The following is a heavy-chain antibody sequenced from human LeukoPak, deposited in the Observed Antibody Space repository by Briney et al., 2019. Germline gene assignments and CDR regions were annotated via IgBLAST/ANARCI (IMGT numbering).Heavy chain of an antibody. V-gene: IGHV4-61*08. J-gene: IGHJ3*02. Sequence: SETLSLTCTVSGGSISSGGYYWSWIRQPPGKGLEWIGYIYYSGSTNYNPSLKSRVTISVDTSKNQFSLKLSSVTAADTAVYYCARQAPLGYCSGGSCNHAFFDIWGQGTMVTVSS. CDR2: IYYSGST. CDR1: GGSISSGGYY. CDR3: ARQAPLGYCSGGSCNHAFFDI. D-gene: IGHD2-15*01.